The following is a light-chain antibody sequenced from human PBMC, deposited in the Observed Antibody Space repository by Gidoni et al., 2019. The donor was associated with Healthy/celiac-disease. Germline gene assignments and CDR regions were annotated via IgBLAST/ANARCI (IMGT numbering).Light chain of an antibody. J-gene: IGKJ2*01. CDR3: QQYNSYSSRYT. CDR2: DAS. CDR1: QSISSW. V-gene: IGKV1-5*01. Sequence: DIQMTQSPSTLSASVGDRVTITCRASQSISSWLAWYQQKPGNAPKLLIYDASSLESGVPSRFSGSGSGTEFTLTISSLQPDDFATYYCQQYNSYSSRYTFGQGTKLEIK.